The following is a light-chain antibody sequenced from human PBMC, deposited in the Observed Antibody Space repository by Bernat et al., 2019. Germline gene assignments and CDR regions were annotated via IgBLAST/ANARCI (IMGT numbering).Light chain of an antibody. CDR3: QVWDSTNDHRV. V-gene: IGLV3-21*04. J-gene: IGLJ2*01. CDR2: YDD. CDR1: NIGSKS. Sequence: SYVMTQPPSVSVAPGEPARISCGGNNIGSKSVHWYQQKPGQAPRFVMSYDDERPSGIPDRFSGSKFGNTATLTSSSVAAGDEADDYGQVWDSTNDHRVFGGGTKLTVL.